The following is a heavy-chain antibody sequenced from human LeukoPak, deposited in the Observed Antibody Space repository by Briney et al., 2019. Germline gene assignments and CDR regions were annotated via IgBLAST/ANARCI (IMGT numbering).Heavy chain of an antibody. D-gene: IGHD3-22*01. Sequence: SQTLSLTCAISGDSVSSNSAAWNWIRQPPGKGLEWIGSISYSGNTDYNPSLKSRLTISVDTSKSQFSLRLNSVTAADTAVFYCAGGPITMILSGDYPFDIWGQGTMVTVSS. CDR1: GDSVSSNSAA. CDR2: ISYSGNT. V-gene: IGHV4-61*01. CDR3: AGGPITMILSGDYPFDI. J-gene: IGHJ3*02.